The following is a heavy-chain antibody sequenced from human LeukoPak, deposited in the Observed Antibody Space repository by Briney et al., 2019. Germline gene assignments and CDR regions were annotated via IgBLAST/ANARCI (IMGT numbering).Heavy chain of an antibody. CDR3: AKSRREVTQYSSFDF. CDR1: GFTFSSYA. D-gene: IGHD2-21*01. Sequence: GGSLRLSCAASGFTFSSYAMSWVRQAPGKGLEWVSAISGSGGSTYYADSVKGRFTISRDISKNTLYLQMNSLRAEDTAVYYCAKSRREVTQYSSFDFWGQGTLVTVSS. V-gene: IGHV3-23*01. J-gene: IGHJ4*02. CDR2: ISGSGGST.